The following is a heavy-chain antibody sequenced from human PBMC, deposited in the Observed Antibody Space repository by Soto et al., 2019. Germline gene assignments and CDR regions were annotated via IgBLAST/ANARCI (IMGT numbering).Heavy chain of an antibody. CDR1: GFTFSSYA. J-gene: IGHJ4*02. V-gene: IGHV3-23*01. CDR3: AKDTHGLDY. Sequence: GGSLRLSCAASGFTFSSYAMTWVRQAPGKGLEWVSAISGSGVTTYVDSVKGRFTISRDNSKNTLYLQINSLRAEDTAVYYCAKDTHGLDYWGQGTLVTVSS. CDR2: ISGSGVTT.